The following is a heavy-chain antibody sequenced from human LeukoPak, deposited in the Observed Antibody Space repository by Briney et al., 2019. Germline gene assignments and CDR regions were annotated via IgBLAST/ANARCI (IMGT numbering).Heavy chain of an antibody. D-gene: IGHD6-6*01. Sequence: SETLSLTCSVSGGSVSNYYWSWIRQPPGKGLEWIGYVYYTGSTNYNPSLKSRVTMFEDKSKNQFPLRLYSVTVADTAVYYCAGHFAYSSSSYFDYWGQGSLVTVSS. J-gene: IGHJ4*02. CDR2: VYYTGST. CDR1: GGSVSNYY. V-gene: IGHV4-59*08. CDR3: AGHFAYSSSSYFDY.